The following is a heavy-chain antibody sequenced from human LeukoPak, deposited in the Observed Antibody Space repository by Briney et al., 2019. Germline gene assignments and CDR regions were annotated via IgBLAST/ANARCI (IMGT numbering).Heavy chain of an antibody. D-gene: IGHD6-19*01. V-gene: IGHV3-21*01. J-gene: IGHJ4*02. CDR1: GFTFSSYS. CDR3: ARDGQWLPLDY. Sequence: GGSLRLSCAASGFTFSSYSMNWVRQAPGKGREWVSSISSSSSYIYYADSVKGRFTISRDNAKNSLYLKMNSLRAEDTAVYYCARDGQWLPLDYWGQGTLVTVPS. CDR2: ISSSSSYI.